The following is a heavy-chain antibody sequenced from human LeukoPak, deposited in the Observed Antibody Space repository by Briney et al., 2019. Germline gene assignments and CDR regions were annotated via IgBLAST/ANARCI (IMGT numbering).Heavy chain of an antibody. Sequence: SETLSLTCAVYGGSFSGYYWSWIRQPPGKGLEWIGEINHSGSTNYNPSLKSRVTISVDTSKNQFSLKLSSVTAADTAVYYCARGTPIVVVTAIDYYYYGMDVWGQGTTVTVSS. CDR3: ARGTPIVVVTAIDYYYYGMDV. V-gene: IGHV4-34*01. CDR2: INHSGST. D-gene: IGHD2-21*02. CDR1: GGSFSGYY. J-gene: IGHJ6*02.